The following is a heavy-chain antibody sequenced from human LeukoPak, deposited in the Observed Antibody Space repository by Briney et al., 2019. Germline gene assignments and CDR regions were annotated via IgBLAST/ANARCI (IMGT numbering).Heavy chain of an antibody. D-gene: IGHD3-9*01. CDR3: ARVLRYFDLPSAYGMDV. CDR2: IYYSGVST. J-gene: IGHJ6*04. Sequence: SETLSLTCTVSGGSMSSSYWSWIRQPPGKGLEWIGDIYYSGVSTKYNPSLNSRVTMSVDTSKNQFSLKLSSVTAADTAVYYCARVLRYFDLPSAYGMDVWGKGTTVAVSS. CDR1: GGSMSSSY. V-gene: IGHV4-59*01.